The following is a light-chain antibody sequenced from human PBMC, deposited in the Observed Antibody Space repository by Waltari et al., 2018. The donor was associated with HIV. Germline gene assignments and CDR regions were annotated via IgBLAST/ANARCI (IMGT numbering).Light chain of an antibody. V-gene: IGKV1-8*01. CDR1: QGISSY. J-gene: IGKJ2*01. Sequence: AIRMTQSPSSFSASTGDRVTITCRASQGISSYLAWYHQKPGKAPKLLIYAASTLQSGVPSRFSGSGSGTDFTLTISCLQSEDFVTYYCQQYYSYPYTFGQGTKLEIK. CDR2: AAS. CDR3: QQYYSYPYT.